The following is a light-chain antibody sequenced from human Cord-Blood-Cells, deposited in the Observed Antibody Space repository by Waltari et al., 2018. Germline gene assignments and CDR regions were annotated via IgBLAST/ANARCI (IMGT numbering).Light chain of an antibody. Sequence: SALTQPASVSGSPGQSNTISCTGTSSDVGSYNLVSWYQQHPGKAPKLMIYEGSKRPSGVSNRFSGSKSGNTASLTISGLQAEDEADYYCCSYAGSSTWVFGGGTKLTVL. CDR2: EGS. V-gene: IGLV2-23*01. CDR3: CSYAGSSTWV. CDR1: SSDVGSYNL. J-gene: IGLJ3*02.